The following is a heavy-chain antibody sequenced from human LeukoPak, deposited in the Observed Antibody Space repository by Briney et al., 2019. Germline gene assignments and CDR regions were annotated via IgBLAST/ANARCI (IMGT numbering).Heavy chain of an antibody. CDR2: MYNRGST. V-gene: IGHV4-59*01. CDR1: GDSTSNYY. J-gene: IGHJ4*02. CDR3: ARAEKAVTGTLDS. D-gene: IGHD6-19*01. Sequence: SETLSLTCTVSGDSTSNYYWSWIRQSPGKELEWIGYMYNRGSTIYNPSLKSRVTISTDTSKNQFSLRLTSVTAADTAVYCARAEKAVTGTLDSWGQGTLITVSS.